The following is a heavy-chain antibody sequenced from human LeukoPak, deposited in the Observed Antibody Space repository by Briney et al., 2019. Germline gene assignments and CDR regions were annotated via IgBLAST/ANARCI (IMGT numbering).Heavy chain of an antibody. CDR3: TTVTGVGGARR. CDR1: GFTFSSYA. D-gene: IGHD1-26*01. Sequence: GGSLRLSCAASGFTFSSYAMSWVRQAPGKGLEWVSAISGSGGSTYYADSVKGRFTISRDNSKNTLYLQMNSLKPEDTAVYYCTTVTGVGGARRGGQGTLVTVSS. V-gene: IGHV3-23*01. J-gene: IGHJ4*02. CDR2: ISGSGGST.